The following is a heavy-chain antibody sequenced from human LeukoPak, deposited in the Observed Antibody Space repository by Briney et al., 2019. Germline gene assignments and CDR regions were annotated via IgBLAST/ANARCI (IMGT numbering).Heavy chain of an antibody. CDR2: IYYSGST. V-gene: IGHV4-31*03. D-gene: IGHD3-22*01. Sequence: SETLSLTCTVSGGSISSGGYYWSWIRQHPGKGLEWIGYIYYSGSTYYNPSLKRRVTISVDTSKNQFSLKLSSVTAADTAVYYCARTYDSSGYYLDYWGQGTLVTVSS. CDR3: ARTYDSSGYYLDY. CDR1: GGSISSGGYY. J-gene: IGHJ4*02.